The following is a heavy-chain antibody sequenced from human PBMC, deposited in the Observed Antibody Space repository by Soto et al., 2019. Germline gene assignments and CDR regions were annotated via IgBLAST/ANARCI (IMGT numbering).Heavy chain of an antibody. V-gene: IGHV5-10-1*01. CDR3: SRHGRYCSGGSCYHYGMDV. Sequence: GESLKISCKGSGYSFTSYWISWVRQMPGKGLEWMGRIDPSDSYTNYSPSFQGHVTISADKSISTAYLQWSSLKASDIAMYYCSRHGRYCSGGSCYHYGMDVWGQGTTVTVSS. D-gene: IGHD2-15*01. CDR1: GYSFTSYW. CDR2: IDPSDSYT. J-gene: IGHJ6*02.